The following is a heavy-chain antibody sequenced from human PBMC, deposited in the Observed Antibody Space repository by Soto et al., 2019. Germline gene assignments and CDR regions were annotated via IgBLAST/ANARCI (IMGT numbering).Heavy chain of an antibody. CDR2: ISYDGSNK. D-gene: IGHD1-26*01. Sequence: GGSLRLSCAASGFTFSSYGMHWVRQAPGKGLEWVAVISYDGSNKYYADSVKGRFTISRDNSKNTLYLQMNSLRAEDTAVYYCAKYRIVGARPAYYYGMDFWGQGTTVTVSS. CDR3: AKYRIVGARPAYYYGMDF. V-gene: IGHV3-30*18. CDR1: GFTFSSYG. J-gene: IGHJ6*02.